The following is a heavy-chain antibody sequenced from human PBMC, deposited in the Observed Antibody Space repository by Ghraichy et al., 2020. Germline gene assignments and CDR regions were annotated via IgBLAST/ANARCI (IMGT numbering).Heavy chain of an antibody. D-gene: IGHD3-10*01. CDR2: ISDKSDAI. V-gene: IGHV3-9*01. J-gene: IGHJ4*02. CDR1: GFTFGDYG. Sequence: GGSLTLSCTGSGFTFGDYGMHWVRQAPGKGLEWISMISDKSDAIGYADSVKGRFTTSRDNAKNSLYLQMNSLRAEDTAFYYCAKDLGRHRPYDYWGQGTLVTVSS. CDR3: AKDLGRHRPYDY.